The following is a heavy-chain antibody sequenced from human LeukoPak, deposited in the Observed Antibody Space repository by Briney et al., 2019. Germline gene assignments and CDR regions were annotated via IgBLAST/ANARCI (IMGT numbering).Heavy chain of an antibody. Sequence: ASVKVSCKASGHTFTSYYMHWVRQAPGQGLEWMGIINPSGGSTSYAQKLQGRVTMTTDTSTSTAYMELRSLRSDDTAVYYCARVEWHYDFWSGYSGIDYWGQGTLVTVSS. CDR3: ARVEWHYDFWSGYSGIDY. D-gene: IGHD3-3*01. J-gene: IGHJ4*02. CDR2: INPSGGST. V-gene: IGHV1-46*01. CDR1: GHTFTSYY.